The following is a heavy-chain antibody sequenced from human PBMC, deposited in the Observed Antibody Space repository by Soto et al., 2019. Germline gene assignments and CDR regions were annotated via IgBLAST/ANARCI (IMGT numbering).Heavy chain of an antibody. Sequence: QVQLVQSGAEVKKPGSSVKVSCKASGGTFSSYAISWVRQAPGQGLEWMGGIIPIFGTANYAQKFQGRVMITADESTSTAYMERGSLRSEDTAVYYCARHVPAAGYYYGMDVWGQGTTVTVSS. CDR3: ARHVPAAGYYYGMDV. D-gene: IGHD2-2*01. CDR2: IIPIFGTA. J-gene: IGHJ6*02. V-gene: IGHV1-69*12. CDR1: GGTFSSYA.